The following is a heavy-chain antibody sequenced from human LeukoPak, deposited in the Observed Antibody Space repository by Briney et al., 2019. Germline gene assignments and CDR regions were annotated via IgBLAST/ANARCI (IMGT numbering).Heavy chain of an antibody. D-gene: IGHD2-2*01. Sequence: ETLSVTCTVSDDSISNYYWSWIRQPPGKGVEWIGFIYYSGSTNYNPSLKSRVTISVDTSKNQFSLKVNSVTAADTAVYYCARHRGLKVAPDYWGQGTLVTVSS. V-gene: IGHV4-59*08. J-gene: IGHJ4*02. CDR1: DDSISNYY. CDR2: IYYSGST. CDR3: ARHRGLKVAPDY.